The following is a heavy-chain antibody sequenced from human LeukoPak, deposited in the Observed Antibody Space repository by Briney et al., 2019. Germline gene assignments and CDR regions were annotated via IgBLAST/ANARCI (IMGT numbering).Heavy chain of an antibody. CDR1: GFIFSFYC. CDR3: ARGSPLGGN. J-gene: IGHJ4*02. V-gene: IGHV3-74*01. Sequence: GGSLRLSCAASGFIFSFYCMHWVRQAPGKGPMWVSRICPDGTGISYADSVKARFTTSRDNAKNTLSLQMNSLRAEDTAVYYCARGSPLGGNWGQGTLVTVSS. CDR2: ICPDGTGI.